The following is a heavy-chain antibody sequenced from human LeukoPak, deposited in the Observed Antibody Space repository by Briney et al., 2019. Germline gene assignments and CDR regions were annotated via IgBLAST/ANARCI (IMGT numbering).Heavy chain of an antibody. CDR2: ISGSGST. J-gene: IGHJ4*02. D-gene: IGHD6-13*01. V-gene: IGHV3-21*01. CDR3: ARDGHLGYSSSWFTPFDY. CDR1: GFTFVNYG. Sequence: PGGSLRLSCAASGFTFVNYGMSWVRQSPGKGVEWVSTISGSGSTYYADSVKGRFTISRDNAKNSLYLQMNSLRAEDTAVYYCARDGHLGYSSSWFTPFDYWGQGTLVTVSS.